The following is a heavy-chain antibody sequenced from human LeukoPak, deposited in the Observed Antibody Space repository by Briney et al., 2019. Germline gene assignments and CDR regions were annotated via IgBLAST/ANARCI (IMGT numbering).Heavy chain of an antibody. J-gene: IGHJ4*02. D-gene: IGHD3-22*01. V-gene: IGHV1-18*01. CDR2: ISAYNGNT. CDR3: ARCRPYDSSPLFDY. CDR1: GYTFTSYG. Sequence: ASVKLSCKASGYTFTSYGISWVRQAPGQGLEWMGWISAYNGNTNYAQKLQGRVTMTTDTSTSTAYMELRSLRSDDTAVYYCARCRPYDSSPLFDYWGQGTLVTVSS.